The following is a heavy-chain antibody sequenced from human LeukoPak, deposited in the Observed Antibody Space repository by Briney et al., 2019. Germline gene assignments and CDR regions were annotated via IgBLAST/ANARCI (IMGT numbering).Heavy chain of an antibody. CDR2: INHSGST. Sequence: SETLSLTCAVCGGSFSGYYWSWIRQPPGKGLEWIGEINHSGSTNYNPSLKSRVTISVDTSKNQFSLKLSSVTAADTAVYYCASITPDCSGGSCYSPRYYYYGMDVWGQGTTVTVSS. D-gene: IGHD2-15*01. CDR1: GGSFSGYY. V-gene: IGHV4-34*01. J-gene: IGHJ6*02. CDR3: ASITPDCSGGSCYSPRYYYYGMDV.